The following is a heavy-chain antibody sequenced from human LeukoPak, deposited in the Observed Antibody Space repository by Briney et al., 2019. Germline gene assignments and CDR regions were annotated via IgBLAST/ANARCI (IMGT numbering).Heavy chain of an antibody. V-gene: IGHV3-30*14. CDR3: ASRHCSGGGCYFAGADPFDY. CDR2: ISYDGSNK. J-gene: IGHJ4*02. Sequence: GGSLRLSCAASGFTFSSYAMHWVRQAPGKGLEWVAVISYDGSNKYYADSVKGRFTISRDTSKNTLYLQMNSLRAEDTAVYYCASRHCSGGGCYFAGADPFDYWGQGTLVTVSS. CDR1: GFTFSSYA. D-gene: IGHD2-15*01.